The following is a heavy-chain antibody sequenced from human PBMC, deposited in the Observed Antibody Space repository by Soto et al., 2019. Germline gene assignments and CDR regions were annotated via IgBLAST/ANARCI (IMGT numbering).Heavy chain of an antibody. J-gene: IGHJ5*02. CDR1: GFTFSDHY. CDR3: PLLCDSLFDA. Sequence: EVQLVESGGGLVQPGGSPRLSCAASGFTFSDHYMDWVRQAPGKGLEWVGRIRHRADGYITEYAASVKGRFTISSDDSCNSLYLQINSLQTADTALYFCPLLCDSLFDAWRPGTLVTVSS. D-gene: IGHD2-21*01. CDR2: IRHRADGYIT. V-gene: IGHV3-72*01.